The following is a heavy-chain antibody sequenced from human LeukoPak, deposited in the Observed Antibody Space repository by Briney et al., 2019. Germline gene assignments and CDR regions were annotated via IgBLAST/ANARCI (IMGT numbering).Heavy chain of an antibody. V-gene: IGHV4-61*08. D-gene: IGHD3-10*01. CDR1: GGSTGSGGYY. Sequence: SETLSLTCTVSGGSTGSGGYYWSWIRQPPGKGLEWIGYIYYSGSTNYNPSLKSRVTISVDTSKNQFSLKLSSVTAADTAVYYCARDPTAIWFGESKPMYYFDYWGQGTLVTVSS. CDR2: IYYSGST. J-gene: IGHJ4*02. CDR3: ARDPTAIWFGESKPMYYFDY.